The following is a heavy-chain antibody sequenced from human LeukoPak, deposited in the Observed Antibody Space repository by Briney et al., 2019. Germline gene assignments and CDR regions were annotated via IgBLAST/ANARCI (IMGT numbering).Heavy chain of an antibody. CDR2: ISFDGSGQ. V-gene: IGHV3-30*03. Sequence: PGGSLRLSCAASGFTFTAYGMHWVRQAPGKGLEWLAVISFDGSGQYYADSVKGRFTISRDDSKNMLYLQMNSLRVEDTAVYYYARDLNLGTTDSYWGQGTLVTISS. CDR1: GFTFTAYG. D-gene: IGHD1-14*01. J-gene: IGHJ4*02. CDR3: ARDLNLGTTDSY.